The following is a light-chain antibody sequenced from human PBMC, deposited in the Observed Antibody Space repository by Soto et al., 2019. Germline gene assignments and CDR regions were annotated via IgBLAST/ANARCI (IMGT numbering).Light chain of an antibody. V-gene: IGKV1-5*03. CDR3: QQHGQWPIT. J-gene: IGKJ5*01. CDR2: KAS. Sequence: DILMTQSPSTLSGSVGDRVTITCRASQTISSWLAWYQQKPGKAPKLLIYKASTLKSGVPSRFSGSGSGTEFTLTISSLQPDDFATYYCQQHGQWPITFGQGTRLEIK. CDR1: QTISSW.